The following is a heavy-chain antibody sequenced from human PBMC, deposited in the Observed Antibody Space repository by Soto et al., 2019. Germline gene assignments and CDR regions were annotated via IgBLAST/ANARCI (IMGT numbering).Heavy chain of an antibody. CDR3: ARSGPYCSSTSCYMGYYYYGMDV. J-gene: IGHJ6*02. CDR2: IYTSGST. Sequence: XGTLSLTCTVSGGSISSYYWSGIRQPSGKGLEWIGRIYTSGSTNYNPSLKSRVTMSVDTSKNHFSLKLSSVTAADTAVYYCARSGPYCSSTSCYMGYYYYGMDVWGQGTTVTVSS. D-gene: IGHD2-2*02. V-gene: IGHV4-4*07. CDR1: GGSISSYY.